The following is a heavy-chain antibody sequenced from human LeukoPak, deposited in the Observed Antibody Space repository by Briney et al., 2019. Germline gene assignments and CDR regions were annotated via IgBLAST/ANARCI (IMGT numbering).Heavy chain of an antibody. CDR1: GFTFSSYA. Sequence: GRSLRLSCAASGFTFSSYAMHWVRQAPGKGLEWVAVISYDGSNKYYADSVKGRFTISRDNSKNTLYLQMSSLRAEDTAVYYCARDRIPAVAGILLRYYFDYWGQGTLVTVSS. V-gene: IGHV3-30*04. CDR2: ISYDGSNK. J-gene: IGHJ4*02. CDR3: ARDRIPAVAGILLRYYFDY. D-gene: IGHD6-19*01.